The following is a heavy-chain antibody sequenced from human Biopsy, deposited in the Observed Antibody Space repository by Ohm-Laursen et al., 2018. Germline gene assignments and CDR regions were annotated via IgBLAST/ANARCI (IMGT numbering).Heavy chain of an antibody. CDR1: GFTFNNYG. Sequence: SLRLSCAASGFTFNNYGMQWVRQAPGKGLEWVAFIFYDGSNTYYADSVKGRFTISRDNSRDTLYLQMSSLRAEDTAVYYCAKDRYNYTPIAGFSMDVWGQGTTVTVSS. D-gene: IGHD5-18*01. J-gene: IGHJ6*02. CDR2: IFYDGSNT. V-gene: IGHV3-30*18. CDR3: AKDRYNYTPIAGFSMDV.